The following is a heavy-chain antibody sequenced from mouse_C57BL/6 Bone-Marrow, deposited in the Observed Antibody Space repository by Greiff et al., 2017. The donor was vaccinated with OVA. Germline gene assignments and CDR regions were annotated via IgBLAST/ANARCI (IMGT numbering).Heavy chain of an antibody. J-gene: IGHJ4*01. V-gene: IGHV1-63*01. CDR2: IYPGGGYT. D-gene: IGHD1-2*01. CDR1: GYTFTNYW. CDR3: ARGYYDAMDY. Sequence: QVQLQQSGAELVRPGTSVKMSCKASGYTFTNYWIGWAKQRPGHGLEWIGDIYPGGGYTNYNEKFKGKATLTADKSSSTAYMQFSSLTSEDAAIYYCARGYYDAMDYWGQGTSVTVSS.